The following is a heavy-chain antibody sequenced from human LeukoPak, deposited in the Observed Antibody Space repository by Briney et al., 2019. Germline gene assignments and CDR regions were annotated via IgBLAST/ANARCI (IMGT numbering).Heavy chain of an antibody. CDR3: AKGTYSSGWYYRY. V-gene: IGHV1-8*01. CDR1: GYTFTSYD. Sequence: ASVKVSCKASGYTFTSYDINWVRQATGQGLEWMGWMNPNSGNTSYAQKFQGRVTMTRNTSISTAYMELSSLRSEDTAVYYCAKGTYSSGWYYRYWGQGTLVTVSS. J-gene: IGHJ4*02. D-gene: IGHD6-19*01. CDR2: MNPNSGNT.